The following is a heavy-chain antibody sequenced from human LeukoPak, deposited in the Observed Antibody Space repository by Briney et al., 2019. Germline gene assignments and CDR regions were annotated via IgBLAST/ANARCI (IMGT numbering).Heavy chain of an antibody. CDR1: GYTFTGYY. J-gene: IGHJ5*02. V-gene: IGHV1-2*02. CDR2: MNPNSGGT. Sequence: ASVKVSCKASGYTFTGYYMHWVRQAPGQGPEWMGWMNPNSGGTNYAQKLQGRVTMTRDTSISTAYMELSSLTSDDTAVYYCAREGQWLPDWFDPWGQGTLVTVSS. CDR3: AREGQWLPDWFDP. D-gene: IGHD6-19*01.